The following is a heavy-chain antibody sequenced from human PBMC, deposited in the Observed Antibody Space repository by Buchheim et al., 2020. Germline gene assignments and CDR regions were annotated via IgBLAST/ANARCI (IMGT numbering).Heavy chain of an antibody. V-gene: IGHV3-30*18. D-gene: IGHD1-14*01. Sequence: QVQLVESGGGVVQPGKSLRLSCAASVFTFSGFVMHWVRPAPGKGLEWVAAISYDGSNKYFADSVKGRFTISRDNSQNTLYLQMNSLRAEDTAGYYCAKRSGDRTTSWGMDIWGQGTT. J-gene: IGHJ6*02. CDR1: VFTFSGFV. CDR2: ISYDGSNK. CDR3: AKRSGDRTTSWGMDI.